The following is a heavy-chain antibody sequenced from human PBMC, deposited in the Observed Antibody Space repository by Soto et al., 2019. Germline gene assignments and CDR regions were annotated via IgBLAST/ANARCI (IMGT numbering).Heavy chain of an antibody. CDR2: IYYSGST. V-gene: IGHV4-28*01. J-gene: IGHJ6*03. CDR1: GYSISSSNW. Sequence: QVQLQESGPGLVKPSDTLSLTCAVSGYSISSSNWWGWIRQPPGKGLEWIGYIYYSGSTYYNPSLKSRVTMSVDTSKNQFPLKLSSVTAVDTAVYYCARKRGGAATQYYMDVWGKGTTVTVSS. D-gene: IGHD6-13*01. CDR3: ARKRGGAATQYYMDV.